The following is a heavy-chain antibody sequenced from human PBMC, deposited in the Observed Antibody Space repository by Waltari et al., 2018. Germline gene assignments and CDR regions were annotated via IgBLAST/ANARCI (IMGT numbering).Heavy chain of an antibody. CDR1: GYTFSNYA. CDR3: ARSMVQGVIIPNWFDP. Sequence: QVQFVQSGAEVKKPGASVKVSCKASGYTFSNYAMHWVRQAPGQRPEWMGRINGGNGDTKYSQKFQGRVTISRDTSASTAYMELSSLRSEDTAVYYCARSMVQGVIIPNWFDPWGQGTLVTVSS. V-gene: IGHV1-3*01. J-gene: IGHJ5*02. D-gene: IGHD3-10*01. CDR2: INGGNGDT.